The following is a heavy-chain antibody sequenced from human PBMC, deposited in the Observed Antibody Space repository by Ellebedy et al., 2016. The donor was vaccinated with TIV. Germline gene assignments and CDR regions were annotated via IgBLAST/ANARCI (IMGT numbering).Heavy chain of an antibody. Sequence: SETLSLTCAVYGGSFSGYYWGWIRQPPGKGLEWIGEINHSGSTNYNPSLKSRVTISVDTSKNQFSLKLSSVTAADTAVYYCARARSGWYLFAFDIWGQGTMVTVSS. CDR3: ARARSGWYLFAFDI. V-gene: IGHV4-34*01. D-gene: IGHD6-19*01. CDR2: INHSGST. J-gene: IGHJ3*02. CDR1: GGSFSGYY.